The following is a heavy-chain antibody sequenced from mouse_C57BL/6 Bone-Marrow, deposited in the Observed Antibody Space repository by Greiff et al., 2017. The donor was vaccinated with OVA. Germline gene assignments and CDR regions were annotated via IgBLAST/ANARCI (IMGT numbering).Heavy chain of an antibody. CDR2: ISDGGSYT. J-gene: IGHJ4*01. CDR1: GFTFSSYA. V-gene: IGHV5-4*01. D-gene: IGHD2-5*01. CDR3: ARDIVGGTMDY. Sequence: EVKLVESGGGLVKPGGSLKLSCAASGFTFSSYAMSWVRQTPEKRLEWVATISDGGSYTYYPDNVKGRFTISRDNAKNNLYLQMSHLKSEDTAMYYCARDIVGGTMDYWGQGTSVTVSS.